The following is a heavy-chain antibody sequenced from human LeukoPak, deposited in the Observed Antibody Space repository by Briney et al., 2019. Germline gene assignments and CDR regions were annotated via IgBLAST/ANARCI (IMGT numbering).Heavy chain of an antibody. D-gene: IGHD3-10*01. Sequence: PSETLSLTCTVSGGSISSSSYYWGWIRQPPGKGLEWIGSIYYSGSTYYNPSLKSRATKSVDTSKNRFSLKLSSVTAADTAVYYCARSRRGYYYYYMDVWGKGTTVTISS. CDR2: IYYSGST. V-gene: IGHV4-39*07. CDR1: GGSISSSSYY. CDR3: ARSRRGYYYYYMDV. J-gene: IGHJ6*03.